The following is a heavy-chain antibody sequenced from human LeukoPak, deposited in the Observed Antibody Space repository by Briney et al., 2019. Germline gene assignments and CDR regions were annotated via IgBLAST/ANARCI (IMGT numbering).Heavy chain of an antibody. CDR2: IYPGNSDT. V-gene: IGHV5-51*01. J-gene: IGHJ4*02. CDR1: GYTFTTYW. CDR3: VCDRGNFDSFDF. D-gene: IGHD1-7*01. Sequence: GESLKISCKGSGYTFTTYWIGWARQMPGKGLEWMGLIYPGNSDTRYSPSFHGQVTISPDKSISTAYLQWSSLKASDTAVYYCVCDRGNFDSFDFWGQGTLVTVSS.